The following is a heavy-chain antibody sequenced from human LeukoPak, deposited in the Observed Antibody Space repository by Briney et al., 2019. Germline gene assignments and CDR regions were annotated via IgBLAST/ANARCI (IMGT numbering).Heavy chain of an antibody. CDR2: IDSSGTSK. J-gene: IGHJ4*02. D-gene: IGHD3-3*01. CDR1: GFTFSDYY. V-gene: IGHV3-11*01. Sequence: GGSLRLSCAASGFTFSDYYMNWIRQAPGKGLEWVSHIDSSGTSKYYADSVKGRFTISRDNAKNSLFLQMNSLRAEDTAVYYCARQGKVLRFLEWLMGFDYWGQGTLVTVSS. CDR3: ARQGKVLRFLEWLMGFDY.